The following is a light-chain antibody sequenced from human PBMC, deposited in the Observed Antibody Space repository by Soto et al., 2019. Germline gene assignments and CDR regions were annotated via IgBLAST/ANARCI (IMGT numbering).Light chain of an antibody. CDR2: GAS. CDR1: QSVSSNY. V-gene: IGKV3-20*01. Sequence: EIVLTQSPGTLSLSPGERVTLSCRASQSVSSNYLAWYQQKSGQAPRLLIYGASSRATGIPDRFSGSGSGTDFTLTISKLEPEDFAVYYCQQYGNSPYAFGQGTELEI. J-gene: IGKJ2*01. CDR3: QQYGNSPYA.